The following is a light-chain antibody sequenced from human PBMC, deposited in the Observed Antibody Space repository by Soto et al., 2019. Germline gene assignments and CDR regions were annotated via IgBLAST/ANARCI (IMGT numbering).Light chain of an antibody. CDR1: QSVSANY. J-gene: IGKJ3*01. CDR2: GAS. V-gene: IGKV3-20*01. CDR3: HQYGSSPFT. Sequence: EVVLTQSPATLSLSPGERATLSCRANQSVSANYLAWYQQMPGQAPRLLIYGASSRATGIPDRFSGSGSGTDFTLTISRLEPEDFAVFYCHQYGSSPFTFGPGTKVDIK.